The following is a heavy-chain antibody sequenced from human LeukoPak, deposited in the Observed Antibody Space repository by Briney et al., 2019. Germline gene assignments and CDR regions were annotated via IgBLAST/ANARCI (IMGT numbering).Heavy chain of an antibody. CDR3: AKGPPFCVSVAAKEYNSFDP. CDR1: ALTIRSYM. V-gene: IGHV1-69*01. D-gene: IGHD2-8*01. J-gene: IGHJ5*02. Sequence: SLKVSCLPSALTIRSYMITSQREAHGQGLEWMGGMKTFLCTANNSQKFQGRVMITADESTSTAYMPVSSLRSVDLGVHYCAKGPPFCVSVAAKEYNSFDPWGQGTLVTVSS. CDR2: MKTFLCTA.